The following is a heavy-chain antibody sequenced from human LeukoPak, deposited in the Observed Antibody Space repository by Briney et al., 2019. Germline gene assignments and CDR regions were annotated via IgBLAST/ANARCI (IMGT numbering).Heavy chain of an antibody. CDR1: GFTFSSYA. J-gene: IGHJ6*02. D-gene: IGHD2-15*01. V-gene: IGHV3-30*04. CDR3: ARLYCSGGSCYPNDYGMDV. CDR2: ISYDGSNK. Sequence: GGSLRLSCAASGFTFSSYAMHWVRQAPGKGLEWVAVISYDGSNKYYADSVKGRFTISRDSSKNTLYLQMNSLRAEDTAVYYCARLYCSGGSCYPNDYGMDVWGQGTTVTVSS.